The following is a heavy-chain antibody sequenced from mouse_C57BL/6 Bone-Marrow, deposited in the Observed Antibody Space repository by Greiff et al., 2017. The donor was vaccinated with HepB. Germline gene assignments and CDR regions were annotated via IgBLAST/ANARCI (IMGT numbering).Heavy chain of an antibody. J-gene: IGHJ3*01. CDR2: IDPETGGT. CDR3: TRAGGNYVFWFAY. CDR1: GYTFTDYE. D-gene: IGHD2-1*01. Sequence: QVQLQQSGAELVRPGASVTLSCKASGYTFTDYEMHWVKQTPVHGLEWIGAIDPETGGTAYNQKFKGKAILTADKSSSTAYMELRSLTSEDSAVYYGTRAGGNYVFWFAYWGQGTLVTVSA. V-gene: IGHV1-15*01.